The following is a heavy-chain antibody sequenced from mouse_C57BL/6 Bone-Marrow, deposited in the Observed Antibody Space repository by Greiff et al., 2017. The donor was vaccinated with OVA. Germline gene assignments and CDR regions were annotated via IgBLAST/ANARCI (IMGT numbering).Heavy chain of an antibody. CDR2: IYPGDGDT. V-gene: IGHV1-82*01. CDR1: GYAFSSSW. D-gene: IGHD1-1*01. J-gene: IGHJ2*01. Sequence: QVQLQQSGPELVKPGTSVKISCKASGYAFSSSWMNWVKQRPGKGLEWIGRIYPGDGDTNYNGKFKGKATLTADKSSSTAYMQLSSLTSEDSAVYFCARDGYYCSSYHWGQGTTLTVSS. CDR3: ARDGYYCSSYH.